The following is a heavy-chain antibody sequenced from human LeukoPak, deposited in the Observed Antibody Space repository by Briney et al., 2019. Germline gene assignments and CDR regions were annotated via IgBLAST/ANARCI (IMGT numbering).Heavy chain of an antibody. J-gene: IGHJ4*02. V-gene: IGHV4-31*03. CDR2: IYYSGST. Sequence: SETLSLTCTVSGGSISSGGYYWSWIRQHPGQGLEWIGYIYYSGSTYYTPSLKSRVTISVDTSKNQFSLKLSSVTAADTAVYYCANYSRLRYFAYWGQGTLVTVSS. CDR1: GGSISSGGYY. D-gene: IGHD4-17*01. CDR3: ANYSRLRYFAY.